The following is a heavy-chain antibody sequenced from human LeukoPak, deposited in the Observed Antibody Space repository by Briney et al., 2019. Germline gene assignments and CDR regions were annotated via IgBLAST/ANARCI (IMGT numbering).Heavy chain of an antibody. D-gene: IGHD2-2*01. V-gene: IGHV4-4*07. Sequence: SETLSLTCTVSGGSISSYYWSWIRQPAGKGLEWIGRIYTSGSTNYNPSLKSRVTMSVDTSKNQFSLKLSSVTAVDTAVYYCARDGDIVVVPAAPSPYYYYYMDVWGKGTTVTVSS. CDR1: GGSISSYY. J-gene: IGHJ6*03. CDR2: IYTSGST. CDR3: ARDGDIVVVPAAPSPYYYYYMDV.